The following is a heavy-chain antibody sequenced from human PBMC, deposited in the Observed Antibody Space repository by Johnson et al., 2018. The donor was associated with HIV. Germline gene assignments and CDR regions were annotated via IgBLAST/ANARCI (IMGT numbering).Heavy chain of an antibody. CDR3: ARGRWLRDAFDI. CDR2: ISSDGNRK. V-gene: IGHV3-30-3*01. D-gene: IGHD3-22*01. J-gene: IGHJ3*02. Sequence: QVQLVESGGGMVQPGRSLRLSCAASGFTFSYSAFHWVRQPPGEGLEWVALISSDGNRKYYADSLKGRFTISRDNSKNTLYLQMNSLRGGDTAVYYCARGRWLRDAFDIWGQGTMVTVSS. CDR1: GFTFSYSA.